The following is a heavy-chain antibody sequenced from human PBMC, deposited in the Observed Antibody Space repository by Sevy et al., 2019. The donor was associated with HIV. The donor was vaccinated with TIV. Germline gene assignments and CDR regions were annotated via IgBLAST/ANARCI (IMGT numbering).Heavy chain of an antibody. Sequence: GCSLRLSCAASGFTFSSYSMNWVRQAPGKGLEWVSYISNISRTIYYADSVRGRFTISRDNAKNSLYLQMNSLRDEDTAVYYCATLFHYSSQFDCWGQGTLVTVSS. CDR1: GFTFSSYS. D-gene: IGHD4-4*01. J-gene: IGHJ4*02. V-gene: IGHV3-48*02. CDR2: ISNISRTI. CDR3: ATLFHYSSQFDC.